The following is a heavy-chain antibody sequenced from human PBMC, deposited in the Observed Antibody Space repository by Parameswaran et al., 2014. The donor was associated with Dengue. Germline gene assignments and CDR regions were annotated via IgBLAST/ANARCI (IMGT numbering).Heavy chain of an antibody. D-gene: IGHD3-16*01. V-gene: IGHV7-4-1*02. CDR2: INTNTGNP. Sequence: WVRQAPGQGLEWMGWINTNTGNPTYAQGFTGRFVFSLDTSVSTAYLQISSLKAEDTAVYYCARDLGGITFGGYVGDYWGQGTLVTVSS. J-gene: IGHJ4*02. CDR3: ARDLGGITFGGYVGDY.